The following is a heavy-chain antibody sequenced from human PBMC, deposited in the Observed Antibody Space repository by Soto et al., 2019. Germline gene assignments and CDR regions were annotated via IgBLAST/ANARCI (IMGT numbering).Heavy chain of an antibody. CDR3: ARVEAGAYYQDYYGMDV. CDR1: GATFTNYA. Sequence: QVQLVQSGAEVKKPGSSVKVSCKASGATFTNYAISWVRQAPGQGLECMGGSIPVLGTANYAQKFQGRVTITADESTRTAYMELSSLRSEDTAVYFCARVEAGAYYQDYYGMDVWGQGTTVTVSS. J-gene: IGHJ6*02. D-gene: IGHD3-22*01. V-gene: IGHV1-69*11. CDR2: SIPVLGTA.